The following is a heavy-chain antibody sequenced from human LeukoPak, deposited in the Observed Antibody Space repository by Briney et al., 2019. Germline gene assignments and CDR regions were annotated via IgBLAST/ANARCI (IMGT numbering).Heavy chain of an antibody. D-gene: IGHD6-13*01. CDR2: ISYDGSNK. CDR1: GFTFSSYA. CDR3: ARDRGSGYSSSWYLGVDY. V-gene: IGHV3-30-3*01. Sequence: PGRSLRLSRAASGFTFSSYAMHWVRQAPGKGLEWVAVISYDGSNKYYADSVKGRFTISRDNSKNTLYLQMNSLRADDTAVYYCARDRGSGYSSSWYLGVDYWGQGTLVTVSS. J-gene: IGHJ4*02.